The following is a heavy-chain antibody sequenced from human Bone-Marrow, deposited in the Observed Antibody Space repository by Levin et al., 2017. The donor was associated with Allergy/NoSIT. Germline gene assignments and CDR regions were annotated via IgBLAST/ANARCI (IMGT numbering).Heavy chain of an antibody. CDR3: ARNLLYGYTTSSGSSSGPDY. D-gene: IGHD6-6*01. CDR1: GYSFTGYY. Sequence: PGGSLRLSCKASGYSFTGYYMYWVRQATGQGLEWMGRINPNSGATDYAQNFQGRVTMTRDTSITTVYMELSSLRSDDTAVYYCARNLLYGYTTSSGSSSGPDYWGQGTLVTVSS. CDR2: INPNSGAT. J-gene: IGHJ4*02. V-gene: IGHV1-2*06.